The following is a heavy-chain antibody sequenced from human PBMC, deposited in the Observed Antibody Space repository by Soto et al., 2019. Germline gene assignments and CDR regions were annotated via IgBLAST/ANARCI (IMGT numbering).Heavy chain of an antibody. D-gene: IGHD5-18*01. Sequence: QVQLVQSGAEVKKPGSSVKVSCKASGGTFSSYAISWVRQAPGQGLEWMGGIIPIFGTANYAQKFQGRVTITADESTSTAYMELSRLRSEDTAVYYCARDLPLQLGLYGDYYYYGMDVWGQGTTVTVSS. J-gene: IGHJ6*02. V-gene: IGHV1-69*01. CDR2: IIPIFGTA. CDR1: GGTFSSYA. CDR3: ARDLPLQLGLYGDYYYYGMDV.